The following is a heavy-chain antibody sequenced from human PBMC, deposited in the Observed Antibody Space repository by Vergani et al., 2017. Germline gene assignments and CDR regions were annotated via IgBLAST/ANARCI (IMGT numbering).Heavy chain of an antibody. CDR2: ISWDGGST. CDR3: AKEGGGSGSYYNSPPDY. D-gene: IGHD3-10*01. J-gene: IGHJ4*02. CDR1: GFTFDDYT. V-gene: IGHV3-43*01. Sequence: EVQLVESGGVVVQPGGSLRLSCAASGFTFDDYTMHWVRQAPGKGLEWVSLISWDGGSTYYADSVKGRFTISRDNSKNSLYLQMNSLRTEDTALYYCAKEGGGSGSYYNSPPDYWGQGTLVTVSS.